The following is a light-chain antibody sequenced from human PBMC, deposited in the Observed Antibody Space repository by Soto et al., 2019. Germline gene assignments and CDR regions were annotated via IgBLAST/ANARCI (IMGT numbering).Light chain of an antibody. CDR2: GAS. Sequence: NVLVQSAATLSVSPGERATLSCRASQSVSSNLAWYQQKPGQAPRLLIYGASTRATGIPARFSGSGSGTEFTLTICCLQSEDFAVYYCQQYDNWPLTFGGGTKV. CDR3: QQYDNWPLT. CDR1: QSVSSN. V-gene: IGKV3-15*01. J-gene: IGKJ4*01.